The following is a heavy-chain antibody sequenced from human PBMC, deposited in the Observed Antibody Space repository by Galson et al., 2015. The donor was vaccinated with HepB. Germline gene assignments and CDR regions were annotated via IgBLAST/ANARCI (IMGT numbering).Heavy chain of an antibody. V-gene: IGHV2-70*04. J-gene: IGHJ4*02. CDR1: GFSLSTSGMR. D-gene: IGHD3-22*01. CDR2: SDWDDDK. CDR3: ARIGDYYESGGYYYFDY. Sequence: PALVKPTQTLTLTCTFSGFSLSTSGMRVSWIRQPPGKALEWLARSDWDDDKFYSTSLKTRLTISKDTSKNQVVLTMTNMDPVDTATYYCARIGDYYESGGYYYFDYWGQGTLVTVSS.